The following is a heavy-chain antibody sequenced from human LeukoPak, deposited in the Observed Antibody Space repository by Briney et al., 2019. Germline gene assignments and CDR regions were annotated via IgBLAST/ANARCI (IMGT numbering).Heavy chain of an antibody. CDR1: GGSVSSGSYY. V-gene: IGHV4-61*01. J-gene: IGHJ3*02. Sequence: SETLSLTCTVSGGSVSSGSYYWSWIRQPPGKGLEWIGYIYYSGSTNYNPSLKSRVTISVDTSKNQFSLKLSSVTAADPAVYSCARVVSHCSGGSCYEDGAFDIWGQGTMVTVSS. CDR3: ARVVSHCSGGSCYEDGAFDI. D-gene: IGHD2-15*01. CDR2: IYYSGST.